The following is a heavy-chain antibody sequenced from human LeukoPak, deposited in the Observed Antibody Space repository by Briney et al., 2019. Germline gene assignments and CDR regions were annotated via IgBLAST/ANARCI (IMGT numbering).Heavy chain of an antibody. CDR2: ISGSGSST. CDR1: GFTFSSYV. D-gene: IGHD2-15*01. CDR3: AGILGYCSGGSCPIKDY. J-gene: IGHJ4*02. V-gene: IGHV3-23*01. Sequence: GGSLRLSCAASGFTFSSYVGSWVRQAPGKGLEWVSAISGSGSSTYYADTVKGRFTISRDNSKNTLYLQMNSLRAEDTAVYYCAGILGYCSGGSCPIKDYWGQGTLVTVSS.